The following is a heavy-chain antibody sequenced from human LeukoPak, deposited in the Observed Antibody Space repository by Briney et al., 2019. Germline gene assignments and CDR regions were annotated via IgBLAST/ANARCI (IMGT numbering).Heavy chain of an antibody. D-gene: IGHD2-2*01. Sequence: SETLSLTCTVSGGSISSGSYYWSWIRQPAGKGLEWIGRIDTSGSTNYNPSLKSRVTISVDTSKNQFSLQLSSVTAADTAVYYCARVGIVVVPAAMRPGGYYYYYMDVWGKGTTVTVSS. CDR1: GGSISSGSYY. CDR3: ARVGIVVVPAAMRPGGYYYYYMDV. CDR2: IDTSGST. V-gene: IGHV4-61*02. J-gene: IGHJ6*03.